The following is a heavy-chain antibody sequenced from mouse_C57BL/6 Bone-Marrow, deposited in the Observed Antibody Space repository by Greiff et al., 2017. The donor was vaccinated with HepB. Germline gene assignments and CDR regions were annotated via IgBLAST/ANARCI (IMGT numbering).Heavy chain of an antibody. V-gene: IGHV1-55*01. D-gene: IGHD1-1*01. CDR1: SYTFTSYW. Sequence: QVQLQQPGAELVKPGASVKMSCKASSYTFTSYWITWVKQRPGQGLEWIGDIYPGSGSTNYNEKFKSKATLTVDTSSSTAYMQLSSLTSEDSAVYYCARDSTSTVVAPGFAYWGQGTLVTVSA. CDR2: IYPGSGST. CDR3: ARDSTSTVVAPGFAY. J-gene: IGHJ3*01.